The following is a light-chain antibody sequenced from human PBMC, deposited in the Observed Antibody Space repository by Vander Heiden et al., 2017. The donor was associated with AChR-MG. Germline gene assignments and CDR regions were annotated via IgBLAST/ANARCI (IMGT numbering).Light chain of an antibody. V-gene: IGKV1-39*01. Sequence: DIQMPQSPSSLSASAGDRVTLTCRASESVSKYLNWYQQKPGKAPKLLMYGASTLQSGVPSRFSGSGSGTDFTLTISSLQPEDFATYYCQQTYRSPRTFGQGTKVEIK. CDR3: QQTYRSPRT. CDR2: GAS. J-gene: IGKJ2*01. CDR1: ESVSKY.